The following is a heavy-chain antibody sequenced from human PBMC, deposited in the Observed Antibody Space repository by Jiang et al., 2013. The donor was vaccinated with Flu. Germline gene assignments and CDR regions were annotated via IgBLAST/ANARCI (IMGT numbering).Heavy chain of an antibody. D-gene: IGHD5-12*01. J-gene: IGHJ4*02. CDR2: IYYSGSA. Sequence: KPSETLSLICSVSGGSMRSDTYYWGWIRQPPGKRLEWIGGIYYSGSAYYNPSLSSRVAMSVDTSKKQLSLRLTSLTAADTAVYFCARAQKYSGFELPYFDYWGQGILVTVSS. CDR3: ARAQKYSGFELPYFDY. V-gene: IGHV4-39*07. CDR1: GGSMRSDTYY.